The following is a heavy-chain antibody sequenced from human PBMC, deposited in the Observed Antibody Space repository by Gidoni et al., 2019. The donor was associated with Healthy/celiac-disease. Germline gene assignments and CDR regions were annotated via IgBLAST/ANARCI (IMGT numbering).Heavy chain of an antibody. CDR1: GFTFDDYA. CDR2: ISWNSGSI. J-gene: IGHJ3*02. Sequence: EVQLVESGGGLVQPGRSLRLSCAASGFTFDDYAMHWVRQAPGKGLEWVSGISWNSGSIGYADSVKGRFTISRDNAKNSLYLQMNSLRAEDTALYYCAKLKEYSSSWYDAFDIWGQGTMVTVSS. D-gene: IGHD6-13*01. CDR3: AKLKEYSSSWYDAFDI. V-gene: IGHV3-9*01.